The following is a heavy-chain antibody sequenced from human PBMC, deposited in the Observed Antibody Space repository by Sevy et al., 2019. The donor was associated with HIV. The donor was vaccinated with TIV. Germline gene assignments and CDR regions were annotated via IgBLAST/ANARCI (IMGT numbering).Heavy chain of an antibody. Sequence: ASVKVSCKASAYNFIGYYIHWVRQAPGQGLEWIGRINPTSGGRKYAHKFQGRVTVTIDRSVSTAYMELTRLTSDDTAIYYCAGQTSGWYDWFDPWGPGTLVTVSS. V-gene: IGHV1-2*06. CDR1: AYNFIGYY. CDR2: INPTSGGR. J-gene: IGHJ5*02. D-gene: IGHD6-19*01. CDR3: AGQTSGWYDWFDP.